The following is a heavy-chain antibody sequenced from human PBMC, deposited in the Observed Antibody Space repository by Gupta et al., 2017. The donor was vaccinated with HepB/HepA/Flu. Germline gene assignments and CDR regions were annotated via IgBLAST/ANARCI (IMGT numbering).Heavy chain of an antibody. J-gene: IGHJ4*02. CDR2: ISGSGGRK. V-gene: IGHV3-23*01. Sequence: EVQLLESGGGLVQPGGSLRLSCAAPGFTFSSYAMSWVRQAPGKGLEWVSAISGSGGRKYYEDAGKGRFTISRDNSKNTLYLQMKSMRAEETAVYYCAKDHRGTVTTLFDYGGQGTLVTVSS. CDR3: AKDHRGTVTTLFDY. CDR1: GFTFSSYA. D-gene: IGHD4-11*01.